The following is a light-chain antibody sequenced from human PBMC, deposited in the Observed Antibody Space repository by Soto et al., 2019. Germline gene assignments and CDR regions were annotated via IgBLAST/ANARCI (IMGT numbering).Light chain of an antibody. J-gene: IGLJ1*01. CDR1: SSDVGGYDY. CDR3: SSHTSGDTRV. Sequence: QSALTQPASVSGSPGQSIAISCTGTSSDVGGYDYVSWYQQHPDKAPKLIIYEVTKRPSGVSNRFSGSKSGNTASLTISGLHPDDEADYYCSSHTSGDTRVFGSGTKLTVL. CDR2: EVT. V-gene: IGLV2-14*01.